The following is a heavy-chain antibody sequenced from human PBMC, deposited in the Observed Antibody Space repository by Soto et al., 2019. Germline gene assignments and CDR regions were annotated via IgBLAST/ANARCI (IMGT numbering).Heavy chain of an antibody. Sequence: QVQLVESGGGVVQPGRSLRLSCAASGFTFSSYGMHWVRQAPGKGLEWVAVIWYDGSNKYYADSVKGRFTISRDNSKNTLYLQMNSLRAEDTAVYYCARDGGYGHTYIDYWGQGTLVTVSS. D-gene: IGHD5-12*01. CDR1: GFTFSSYG. V-gene: IGHV3-33*01. CDR3: ARDGGYGHTYIDY. J-gene: IGHJ4*02. CDR2: IWYDGSNK.